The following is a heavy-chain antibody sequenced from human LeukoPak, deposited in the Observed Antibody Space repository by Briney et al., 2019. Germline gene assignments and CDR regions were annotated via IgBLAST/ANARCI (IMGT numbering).Heavy chain of an antibody. CDR2: IYYSGST. J-gene: IGHJ2*01. Sequence: SETLSLTCTVSGGSISSYYWSWIRQPPGKGLEWIGYIYYSGSTNYNPSLKSRVTISVDTSKNQFSLKLSSVTAADTAVYYCARWLAARYFDLWGRGTLVTVSS. V-gene: IGHV4-59*01. CDR3: ARWLAARYFDL. D-gene: IGHD6-6*01. CDR1: GGSISSYY.